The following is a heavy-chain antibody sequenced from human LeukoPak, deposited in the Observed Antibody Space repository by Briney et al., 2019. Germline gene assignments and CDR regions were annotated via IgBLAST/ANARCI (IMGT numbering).Heavy chain of an antibody. CDR2: ISAYNGNT. Sequence: ASVKVSCKASGYTFTSYGISWVRQAPGQGLEWMGWISAYNGNTNYAQKLQGRVTMTTDTSTSTAYMELSSLRSEDTAVYYCARSIYGSGKRGWFDPWGQGTLVTVSS. CDR1: GYTFTSYG. CDR3: ARSIYGSGKRGWFDP. V-gene: IGHV1-18*01. J-gene: IGHJ5*02. D-gene: IGHD3-10*01.